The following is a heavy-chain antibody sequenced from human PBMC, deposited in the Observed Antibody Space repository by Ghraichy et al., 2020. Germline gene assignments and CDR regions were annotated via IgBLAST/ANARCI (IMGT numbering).Heavy chain of an antibody. D-gene: IGHD1-1*01. CDR3: AKAPRPAIAPTNWFDP. J-gene: IGHJ5*02. Sequence: GGSLRLSCAASGFTFDDYGMHWVRQAPGKGLEWVSGISWNSGTIGYADSVKGRFTISRDNAKNSLFLQMDSLRVEDTAFYFCAKAPRPAIAPTNWFDPWGQGTLVTVSS. CDR2: ISWNSGTI. V-gene: IGHV3-9*01. CDR1: GFTFDDYG.